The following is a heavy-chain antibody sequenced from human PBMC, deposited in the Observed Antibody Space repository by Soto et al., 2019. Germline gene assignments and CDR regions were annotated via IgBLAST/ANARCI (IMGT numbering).Heavy chain of an antibody. V-gene: IGHV4-34*01. Sequence: PSETLSLTCAVYGGSFSGYYWSWLRQPPGKGLEWIGEINHSGSTNYNPSLKSRVTISVDTSKNQFSLKLSSVTAADTAVYYCAINPPRSPNDDWGQGTLVTVSS. J-gene: IGHJ4*02. CDR1: GGSFSGYY. CDR2: INHSGST. CDR3: AINPPRSPNDD.